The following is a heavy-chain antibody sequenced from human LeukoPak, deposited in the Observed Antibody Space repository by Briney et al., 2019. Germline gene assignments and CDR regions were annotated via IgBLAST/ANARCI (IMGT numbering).Heavy chain of an antibody. CDR2: ISSSSTYV. CDR1: GFTFSSYS. J-gene: IGHJ4*02. V-gene: IGHV3-21*01. Sequence: GGSLRLSCAASGFTFSSYSMSWVRQAPGKGLEWVSSISSSSTYVYYADSVKGRFTISRDNAKISLYLQMNSLGAEDTAVYYCARDLGDSYGFFAFDYWGQGTLVTVSS. D-gene: IGHD5-18*01. CDR3: ARDLGDSYGFFAFDY.